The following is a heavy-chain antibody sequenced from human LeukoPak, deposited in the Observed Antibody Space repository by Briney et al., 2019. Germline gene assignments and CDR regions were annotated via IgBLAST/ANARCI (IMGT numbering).Heavy chain of an antibody. CDR1: GYTFTSYG. Sequence: GASVKVSCKAPGYTFTSYGISWVRQAPGQGLEWMGWISAYNGNTNYAQKLQGRVTMTTDTSTSTAYMELRSLRSDDTAVYYCARDYSSSDHDAFDIWGQGTMVTVSS. V-gene: IGHV1-18*01. J-gene: IGHJ3*02. CDR2: ISAYNGNT. CDR3: ARDYSSSDHDAFDI. D-gene: IGHD6-6*01.